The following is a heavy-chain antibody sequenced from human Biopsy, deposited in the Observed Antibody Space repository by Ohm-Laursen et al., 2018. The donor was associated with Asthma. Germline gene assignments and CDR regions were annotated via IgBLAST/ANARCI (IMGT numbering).Heavy chain of an antibody. CDR3: ARDMSRDGWYFDY. D-gene: IGHD5-24*01. V-gene: IGHV3-30-3*01. Sequence: SLRLSCAASEFTFSTYAMHWVRQAPGKGLEWVAVISYDGSNKYYADSVKGRFTISRDNSKNTLYLQMNSLRGDDTAVYYCARDMSRDGWYFDYWGQGTLVTVSS. CDR1: EFTFSTYA. J-gene: IGHJ4*02. CDR2: ISYDGSNK.